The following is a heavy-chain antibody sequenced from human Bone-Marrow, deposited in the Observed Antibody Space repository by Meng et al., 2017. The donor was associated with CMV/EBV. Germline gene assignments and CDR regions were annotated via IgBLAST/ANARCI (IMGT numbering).Heavy chain of an antibody. CDR2: IRFDATTK. Sequence: GESLKISCVASGFTFSDYGMHWVRQAPGKGLEWVAFIRFDATTKFYGDSVKGRFTISRDNSKDTLYLQMNSLRAEDTALYYCAKDYVMVGNDAFDIWGQGTMVTVSS. D-gene: IGHD2-15*01. V-gene: IGHV3-30*02. CDR3: AKDYVMVGNDAFDI. CDR1: GFTFSDYG. J-gene: IGHJ3*02.